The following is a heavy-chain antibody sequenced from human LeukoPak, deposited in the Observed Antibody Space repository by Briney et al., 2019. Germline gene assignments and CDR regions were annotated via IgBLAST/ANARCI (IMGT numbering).Heavy chain of an antibody. CDR2: IYYSGST. Sequence: PSETLSLTCTVSGGSISSYYWSWIRQPPGKGLEWIGYIYYSGSTNYNPSLKSRVTISVDTSKNQFSLKLSSVTAADTAVYYCARGHYYDSSGYFPEFDYWGQGTLVTVSS. CDR3: ARGHYYDSSGYFPEFDY. J-gene: IGHJ4*02. D-gene: IGHD3-22*01. CDR1: GGSISSYY. V-gene: IGHV4-59*01.